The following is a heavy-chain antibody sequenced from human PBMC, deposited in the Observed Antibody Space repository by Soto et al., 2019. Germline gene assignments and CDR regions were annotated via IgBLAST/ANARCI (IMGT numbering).Heavy chain of an antibody. CDR3: ARDLKVAAAGYYYHGMDV. Sequence: QVQLVQSGAEVKKPGSSVKVSCKASGGTFSSYAISWVRQAPGQGLEWMGGIIPIFGTANYAQKFQGRVTITADESTSTAYMELSSLRSEDTAVYYCARDLKVAAAGYYYHGMDVWGQGTTVTVSS. CDR2: IIPIFGTA. D-gene: IGHD6-13*01. V-gene: IGHV1-69*01. CDR1: GGTFSSYA. J-gene: IGHJ6*02.